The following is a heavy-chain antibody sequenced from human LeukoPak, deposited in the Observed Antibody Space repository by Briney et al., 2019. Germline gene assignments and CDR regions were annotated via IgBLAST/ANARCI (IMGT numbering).Heavy chain of an antibody. Sequence: GGSLRLSCEGSGFTFTNYAMSWVRQAPGKGLEWVSSISSSSSYIYYADSVKGRFTISRDNAKNSLYLQMNSLRAEDTAVYYCARGGHSSGWYGMDVWGQGTTVTVSS. CDR2: ISSSSSYI. D-gene: IGHD6-19*01. J-gene: IGHJ6*02. V-gene: IGHV3-21*01. CDR1: GFTFTNYA. CDR3: ARGGHSSGWYGMDV.